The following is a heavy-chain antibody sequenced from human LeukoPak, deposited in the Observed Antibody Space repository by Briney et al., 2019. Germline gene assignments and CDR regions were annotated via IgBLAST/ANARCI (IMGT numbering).Heavy chain of an antibody. CDR3: TSPSGYSGY. Sequence: GGSLKLSCAASGFTFSGSAMHWVRQASGKGLEWVGRIRSKANSYATAYAASVKGRFTISRDDSKNTAYLQMNSLKTEDTAVYYCTSPSGYSGYWGQGTLVTASS. CDR1: GFTFSGSA. J-gene: IGHJ4*02. D-gene: IGHD5-12*01. CDR2: IRSKANSYAT. V-gene: IGHV3-73*01.